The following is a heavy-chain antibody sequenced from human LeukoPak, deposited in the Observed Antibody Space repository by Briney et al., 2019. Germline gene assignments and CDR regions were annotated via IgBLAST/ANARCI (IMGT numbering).Heavy chain of an antibody. CDR3: ARVLGRQIAVAGDDY. D-gene: IGHD6-19*01. CDR2: ISTYNGNT. Sequence: ASVKVSCKASGYTFTDYGVHWVRQAPGQGLEWMGWISTYNGNTHYVQNLQDGVAMTTDASTSTAFMELRSLRSDGTAVYYCARVLGRQIAVAGDDYWGQGTLVTVSS. J-gene: IGHJ4*02. V-gene: IGHV1-18*01. CDR1: GYTFTDYG.